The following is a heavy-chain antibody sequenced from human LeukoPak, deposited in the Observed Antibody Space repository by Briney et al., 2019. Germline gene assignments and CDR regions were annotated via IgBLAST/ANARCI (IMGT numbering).Heavy chain of an antibody. CDR3: ARQVDTAMVNTYFDY. CDR2: IYYSGST. J-gene: IGHJ4*02. V-gene: IGHV4-59*08. D-gene: IGHD5-18*01. CDR1: GGSISSYY. Sequence: SETLSLTCTVSGGSISSYYWSWIRQPPGKGLEWIGYIYYSGSTNYNPSLESRVTISVDTSKNQFSLKLSSVTAADTAVYYCARQVDTAMVNTYFDYWGQGTLVTVSS.